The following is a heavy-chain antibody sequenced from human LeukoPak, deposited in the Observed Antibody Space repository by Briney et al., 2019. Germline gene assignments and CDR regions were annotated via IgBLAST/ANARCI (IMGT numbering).Heavy chain of an antibody. CDR3: AREWLVPIAYYFYGMDV. CDR2: IHPSTGDT. Sequence: ASVKVSCKASGYSFTEYYIHWVRQAPGQGLEWMGWIHPSTGDTNYAQKFQGRVTMTRDTSISTANMELSRLRSDDTAVYYCAREWLVPIAYYFYGMDVWGQGTTVTVSS. V-gene: IGHV1-2*02. CDR1: GYSFTEYY. J-gene: IGHJ6*02. D-gene: IGHD6-19*01.